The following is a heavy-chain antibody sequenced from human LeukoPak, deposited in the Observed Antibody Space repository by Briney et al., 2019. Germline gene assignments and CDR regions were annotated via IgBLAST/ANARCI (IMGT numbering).Heavy chain of an antibody. CDR1: DSLSVDW. V-gene: IGHV3-7*01. CDR2: IKTDGSAK. J-gene: IGHJ4*02. D-gene: IGHD3-22*01. CDR3: TKALNYVSSG. Sequence: GGSLRLSCAARVDSLSVDWMTSGRQAPGKGLECVANIKTDGSAKYYPDSVTGRFTTSRDNANNYLYLRMPNTRVGNAAIYNCTKALNYVSSGWGQGTLVTVSS.